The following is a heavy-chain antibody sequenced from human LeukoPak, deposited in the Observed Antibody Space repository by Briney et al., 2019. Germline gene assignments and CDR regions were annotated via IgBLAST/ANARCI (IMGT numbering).Heavy chain of an antibody. Sequence: GASVKVSCKASGGTFSSYAISWVRQAPGQGLEWMGGIIPIFGTANYAQKFQGRVTITTDESTSTAYMELSSLRSEGTAVYYCASCWRGDYYYYMDVWGKGTTVTVSS. CDR3: ASCWRGDYYYYMDV. J-gene: IGHJ6*03. CDR1: GGTFSSYA. V-gene: IGHV1-69*05. D-gene: IGHD2-21*01. CDR2: IIPIFGTA.